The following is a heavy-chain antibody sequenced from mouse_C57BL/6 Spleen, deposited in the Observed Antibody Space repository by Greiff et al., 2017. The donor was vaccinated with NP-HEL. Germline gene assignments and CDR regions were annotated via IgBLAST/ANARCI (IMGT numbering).Heavy chain of an antibody. D-gene: IGHD1-1*01. J-gene: IGHJ2*01. CDR2: INPNNGGT. CDR1: GYTFTDYN. CDR3: ARTITTVVAGFDY. V-gene: IGHV1-18*01. Sequence: EVQLQQSGPELVKPGASVKIPCKASGYTFTDYNMDWVKQSHGKSLEWIGDINPNNGGTIYNQKFKGKATLTVDKSSSTAYMELRSLTSEDTAVYYCARTITTVVAGFDYWGQSTTLTVSS.